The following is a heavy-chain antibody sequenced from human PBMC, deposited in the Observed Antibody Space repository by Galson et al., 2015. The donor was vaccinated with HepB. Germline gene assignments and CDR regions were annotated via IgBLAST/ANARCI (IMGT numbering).Heavy chain of an antibody. Sequence: SLRLSCAASGFTFSSYSMNWVRQAPGKGLEWVSSISSSSSYIYYADSVKGRFTISRDNAKNSLYLQMNSLRAEDTAVYYCARGDCSSTSCPFDYWGREPWSPSPQ. CDR1: GFTFSSYS. J-gene: IGHJ4*02. V-gene: IGHV3-21*01. CDR3: ARGDCSSTSCPFDY. CDR2: ISSSSSYI. D-gene: IGHD2-2*01.